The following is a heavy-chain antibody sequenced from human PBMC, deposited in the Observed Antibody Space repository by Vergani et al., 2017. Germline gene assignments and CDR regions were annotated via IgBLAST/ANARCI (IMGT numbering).Heavy chain of an antibody. CDR1: GGSISSGSYY. J-gene: IGHJ5*02. V-gene: IGHV4-61*02. Sequence: QVQLQESGPGLVKPSQTLSLTCTVSGGSISSGSYYWSWIRQPAGKGLEWIGRIYTSGSTNYNPSLKSRVTISVATSKNQFSLKLSSVTAADTAVYYCARSVAVAGTENWFDPWGQGTLVTVSS. CDR2: IYTSGST. D-gene: IGHD6-19*01. CDR3: ARSVAVAGTENWFDP.